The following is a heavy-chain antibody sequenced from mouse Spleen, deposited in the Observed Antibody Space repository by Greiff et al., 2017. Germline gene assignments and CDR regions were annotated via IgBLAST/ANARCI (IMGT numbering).Heavy chain of an antibody. CDR1: GFTFSSYA. Sequence: EVQLVESGGGLVKLGGSLKLSCAASGFTFSSYAMSWVRQTPEKRLEWVATISSGGGNTYYPDSVKGRFTISRDNAKNTLYLQMSSLKSEDTAMYYCARHRGNYAMDYWGQGTSVTVSS. CDR3: ARHRGNYAMDY. J-gene: IGHJ4*01. D-gene: IGHD3-3*01. CDR2: ISSGGGNT. V-gene: IGHV5-9-3*01.